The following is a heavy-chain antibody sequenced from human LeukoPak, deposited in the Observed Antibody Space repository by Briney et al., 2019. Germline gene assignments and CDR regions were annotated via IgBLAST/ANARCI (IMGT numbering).Heavy chain of an antibody. CDR1: GGSLSGYY. CDR3: ARQGSGTSYYYYTFPY. Sequence: SETLSLTCAVYGGSLSGYYWSWIRQPPGKGLEWIGEINHSGNTNYNPSLKSRVTMSVDTSKNHFYLKLSSVTAADAAVYYCARQGSGTSYYYYTFPYWGQGTLVTVSS. V-gene: IGHV4-34*01. J-gene: IGHJ4*02. CDR2: INHSGNT. D-gene: IGHD1-26*01.